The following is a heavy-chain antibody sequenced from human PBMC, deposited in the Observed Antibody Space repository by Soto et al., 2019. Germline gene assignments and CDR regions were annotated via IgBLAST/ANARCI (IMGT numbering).Heavy chain of an antibody. D-gene: IGHD2-2*01. CDR2: SRNQSYKETT. J-gene: IGHJ4*02. Sequence: PGGTLRLPCTGAGLPFDDFAINGVRQAPGKGQEWVGLSRNQSYKETTEYAAAAKGRFTISRDTSNGIAYLQMHSLNIEHSAVYYCSGAESTDTAYFSIYWGQGTPVTVSS. CDR1: GLPFDDFA. CDR3: SGAESTDTAYFSIY. V-gene: IGHV3-49*04.